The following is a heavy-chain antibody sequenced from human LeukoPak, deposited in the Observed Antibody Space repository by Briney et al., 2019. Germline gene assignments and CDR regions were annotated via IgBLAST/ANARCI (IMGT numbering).Heavy chain of an antibody. Sequence: GGSLRLSCAASGFTFSSYAMHWVRQAPGKGLEWVAVISYDGSNKYYADSVKGRFTISRDNSKNTLYLQMNSLRAEDTAVYYCARLGARSGSYDYWGQGTLVTVSS. CDR2: ISYDGSNK. V-gene: IGHV3-30*04. J-gene: IGHJ4*02. CDR3: ARLGARSGSYDY. CDR1: GFTFSSYA. D-gene: IGHD3-10*01.